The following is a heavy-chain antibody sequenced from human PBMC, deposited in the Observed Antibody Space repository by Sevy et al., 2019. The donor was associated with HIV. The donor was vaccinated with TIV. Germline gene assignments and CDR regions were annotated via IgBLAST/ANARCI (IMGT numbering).Heavy chain of an antibody. CDR1: GYTFTDFA. CDR3: ARGKRGFFGVVIGLFDS. CDR2: ISGDNGYT. D-gene: IGHD3-3*01. J-gene: IGHJ4*02. Sequence: ASVKVSCKASGYTFTDFAVHWVRQAPGQRLEWMGWISGDNGYTKYSQKFQGRVTISRDTSASTAYMELSSLLSEDTAVYYCARGKRGFFGVVIGLFDSWGPGTLVTVSS. V-gene: IGHV1-3*01.